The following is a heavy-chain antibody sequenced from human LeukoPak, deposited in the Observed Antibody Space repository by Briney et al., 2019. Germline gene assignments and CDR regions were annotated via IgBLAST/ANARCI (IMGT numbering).Heavy chain of an antibody. J-gene: IGHJ4*02. D-gene: IGHD2-2*01. CDR2: INHSGST. V-gene: IGHV4-34*01. Sequence: RPSETLSLTCAVYGGSFSGYYWSWIRQPPGKGLGWIGEINHSGSTNYNPSLKSRVTISVDTSKNQFSLKLSSVTAADTAVYYCAGSDTNIVVVPAVYFDYWGQGTLVTVSS. CDR1: GGSFSGYY. CDR3: AGSDTNIVVVPAVYFDY.